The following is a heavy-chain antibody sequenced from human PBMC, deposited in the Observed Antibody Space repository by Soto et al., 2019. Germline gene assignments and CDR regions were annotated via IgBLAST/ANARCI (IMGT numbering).Heavy chain of an antibody. Sequence: GGSLRLPCAAFGLSFSTYTMGWVGRAPGKGLEWVAVISDDGGNTYYADSVKGRFTISRDNSKNTLYLQMSSLRAEDTAVYYCARLLGTSGYLDYWGQGTLVTVSS. CDR3: ARLLGTSGYLDY. V-gene: IGHV3-33*08. CDR2: ISDDGGNT. D-gene: IGHD3-3*01. CDR1: GLSFSTYT. J-gene: IGHJ4*02.